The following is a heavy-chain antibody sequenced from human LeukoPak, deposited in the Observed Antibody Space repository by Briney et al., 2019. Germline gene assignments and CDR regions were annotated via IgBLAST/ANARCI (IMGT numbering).Heavy chain of an antibody. CDR2: IYYSVST. Sequence: SETLSLTCTVSGGSISSSSYYWGWIRQPPGKGLEWIGSIYYSVSTYYNPSLKSRVTISVDTSKNQFSLKLSSVTAADTAVYYCAREAYGDYYFDYWGQGTLVTVSS. CDR1: GGSISSSSYY. CDR3: AREAYGDYYFDY. D-gene: IGHD4-17*01. V-gene: IGHV4-39*07. J-gene: IGHJ4*02.